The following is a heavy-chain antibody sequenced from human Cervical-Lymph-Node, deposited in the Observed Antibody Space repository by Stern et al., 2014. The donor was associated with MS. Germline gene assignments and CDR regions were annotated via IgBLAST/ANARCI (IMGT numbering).Heavy chain of an antibody. CDR2: ISGSGGST. CDR3: AKSTVTSLSDY. J-gene: IGHJ4*02. V-gene: IGHV3-23*04. CDR1: GFTFSSYA. D-gene: IGHD4-17*01. Sequence: VQLGEDGGGLVQPGGSLRLSCAASGFTFSSYAMSWVRQAPGKGLEGGSAISGSGGSTYYADLVKGRFTISRDNSKNTLYLQMNSLRAEDTAVYYCAKSTVTSLSDYWGQGTLVTVSS.